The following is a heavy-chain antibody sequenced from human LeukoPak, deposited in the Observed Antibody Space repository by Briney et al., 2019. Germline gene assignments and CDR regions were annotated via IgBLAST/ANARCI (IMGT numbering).Heavy chain of an antibody. CDR1: GSTFSSYG. V-gene: IGHV3-30*02. CDR2: IRYDGSNK. J-gene: IGHJ4*02. Sequence: PGGSLRLSCAASGSTFSSYGMHWVRQAPGKGLEWVAFIRYDGSNKYYADSVKGRFTISRDNSKNTLYLQMNSLRAEDTAVYYCAKDLRRYCSGGSCHTFDYWGQGTLVTVSS. D-gene: IGHD2-15*01. CDR3: AKDLRRYCSGGSCHTFDY.